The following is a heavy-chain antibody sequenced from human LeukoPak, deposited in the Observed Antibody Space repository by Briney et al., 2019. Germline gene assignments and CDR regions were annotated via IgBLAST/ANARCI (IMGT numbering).Heavy chain of an antibody. CDR1: GVTFSSYG. CDR2: IWYDGSVK. J-gene: IGHJ4*02. V-gene: IGHV3-33*01. Sequence: PGRSLRLSCAASGVTFSSYGMHWVRQAPGKGLEWVAVIWYDGSVKYYADSVKGRFTISRDNSKNTLYLQMNSLRAEDTAVYYCARDYESSFDYWGQGTLVTVSS. CDR3: ARDYESSFDY. D-gene: IGHD3-3*01.